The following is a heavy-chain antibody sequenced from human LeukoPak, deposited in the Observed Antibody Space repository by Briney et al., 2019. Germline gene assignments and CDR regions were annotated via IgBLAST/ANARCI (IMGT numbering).Heavy chain of an antibody. D-gene: IGHD3-10*01. J-gene: IGHJ6*03. CDR1: GYTFTSYD. CDR3: ARYYGSGSYPPWAYYMDV. CDR2: MNPNSGNT. Sequence: ASVKVSCKASGYTFTSYDINWVRQATGQGLEWMGWMNPNSGNTGYAQKFQGRVTITRNTSISTAYMELSSLRSEDTAVYYCARYYGSGSYPPWAYYMDVWGKGTTVTVSS. V-gene: IGHV1-8*03.